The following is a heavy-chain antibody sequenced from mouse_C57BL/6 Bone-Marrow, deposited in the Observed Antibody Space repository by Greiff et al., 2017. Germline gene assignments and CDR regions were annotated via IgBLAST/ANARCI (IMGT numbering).Heavy chain of an antibody. CDR2: IWWDDDK. V-gene: IGHV8-8*01. D-gene: IGHD3-3*01. CDR1: GFSLSTFGMG. Sequence: QVTLKESGPGILQPSQTLSLTCSFSGFSLSTFGMGVGWIRPPSGMGLEWLAHIWWDDDKYSNPALKRRLTISKDTSKNLVFLKMANVDTADTATYYCARIEEGWSHLDCWGQGTTLTVSS. J-gene: IGHJ2*01. CDR3: ARIEEGWSHLDC.